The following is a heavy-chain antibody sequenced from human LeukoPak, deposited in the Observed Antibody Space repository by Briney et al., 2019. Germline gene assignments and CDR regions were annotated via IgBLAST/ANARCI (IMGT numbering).Heavy chain of an antibody. J-gene: IGHJ3*02. CDR1: GYTFTSYA. D-gene: IGHD5-18*01. CDR2: INTNTGNP. Sequence: GASVKVSCKASGYTFTSYAMNWVRQAPGQGLEWMGWINTNTGNPTYAQGFTGRFVFSLDTSVSTAYLQISSLKAEDTAVYYCARGNPDTAMALGAFDIWGQGTMVTVSS. V-gene: IGHV7-4-1*02. CDR3: ARGNPDTAMALGAFDI.